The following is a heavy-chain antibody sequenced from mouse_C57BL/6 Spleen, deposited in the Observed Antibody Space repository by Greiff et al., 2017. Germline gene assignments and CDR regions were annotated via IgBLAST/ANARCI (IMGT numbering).Heavy chain of an antibody. D-gene: IGHD1-1*01. CDR2: ISSGGDYI. Sequence: EVHLVESGEGLVKPGGSLKLSCAASGFTFSSYAMSWVRQTPEKRLEWVAYISSGGDYIYYADTVKGRFTISRDNARNTLYLQMSSLKSEDTAMCYCTRARYGSSYGGFAYWGQGTLVTVSA. CDR1: GFTFSSYA. CDR3: TRARYGSSYGGFAY. V-gene: IGHV5-9-1*02. J-gene: IGHJ3*01.